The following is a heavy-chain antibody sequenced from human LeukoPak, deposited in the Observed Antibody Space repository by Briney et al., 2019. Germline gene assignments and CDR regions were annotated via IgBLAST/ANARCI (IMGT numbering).Heavy chain of an antibody. CDR2: ISAYNGNT. J-gene: IGHJ5*02. CDR1: GYTFTSYG. CDR3: ASHYAFWSGGKSTWFDP. Sequence: ASVKVSCKASGYTFTSYGISWVRQAPGQGLEWMGWISAYNGNTNYAQKLQGRVTMTTDTSTSTAYMELRSLRSDDTAVYYCASHYAFWSGGKSTWFDPWGQGTLVTVSS. D-gene: IGHD3-3*01. V-gene: IGHV1-18*01.